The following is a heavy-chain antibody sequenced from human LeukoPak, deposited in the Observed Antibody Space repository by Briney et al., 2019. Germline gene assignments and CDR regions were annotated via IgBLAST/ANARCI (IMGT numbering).Heavy chain of an antibody. CDR2: IYPGDSDT. V-gene: IGHV5-51*01. D-gene: IGHD3-10*01. CDR3: ARQIPRKYYYGSGSIYYFDY. J-gene: IGHJ4*02. Sequence: GESLKISCKGSGYSFTSYWIGWVRQMPAKGLEWMGIIYPGDSDTRYSPSFQGQVTISADKSISTAYLQWSSLKASDTAMYYCARQIPRKYYYGSGSIYYFDYWGQGTLVTVSS. CDR1: GYSFTSYW.